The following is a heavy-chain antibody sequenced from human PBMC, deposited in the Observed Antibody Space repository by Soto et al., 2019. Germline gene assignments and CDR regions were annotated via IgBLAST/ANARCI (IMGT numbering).Heavy chain of an antibody. J-gene: IGHJ3*02. CDR1: GGTFSSYT. CDR2: IIPILGIA. CDR3: ATQSIAVAQGGAFDI. Sequence: SVKVSCKASGGTFSSYTISWVRQAPGQGLEWMGRIIPILGIANYAQKFQGRVTITADKSTSTAYMELSSLRSEDTAVYYCATQSIAVAQGGAFDIWGQGTMVTVSS. D-gene: IGHD6-19*01. V-gene: IGHV1-69*02.